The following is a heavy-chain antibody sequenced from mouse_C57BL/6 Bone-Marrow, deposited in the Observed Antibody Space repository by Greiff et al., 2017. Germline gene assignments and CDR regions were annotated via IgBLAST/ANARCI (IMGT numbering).Heavy chain of an antibody. CDR1: GFTFSSYA. Sequence: EVNVVESGGGLVKPGGSLKLSCAASGFTFSSYAMSWVRQTPEKRLEWVATISDGGSYTYYPDNVKGRFTISRDNAKNNLYLQMSHLKSEDTAMYYFARDRLRRGFYYFDYWGQGTTLTVSS. V-gene: IGHV5-4*01. CDR3: ARDRLRRGFYYFDY. D-gene: IGHD2-2*01. CDR2: ISDGGSYT. J-gene: IGHJ2*01.